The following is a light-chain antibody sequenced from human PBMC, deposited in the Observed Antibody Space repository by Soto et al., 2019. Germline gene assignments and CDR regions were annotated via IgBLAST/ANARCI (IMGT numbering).Light chain of an antibody. CDR2: GAS. J-gene: IGKJ5*01. CDR3: QQYNNWPPIT. CDR1: QSVRSSY. V-gene: IGKV3-15*01. Sequence: EILMTQSPATLSVSPGERATLSCRASQSVRSSYLAWYQQKPGQAPRLLIYGASTRATGIPARFSGSGSGTEFTLTISSLQSEDFAVYYCQQYNNWPPITFGQGTRLEIK.